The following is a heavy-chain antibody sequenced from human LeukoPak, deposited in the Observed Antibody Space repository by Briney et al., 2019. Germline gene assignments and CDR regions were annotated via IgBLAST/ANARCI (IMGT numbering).Heavy chain of an antibody. D-gene: IGHD2-15*01. CDR3: ARRFCSGGTCYYFDS. CDR1: GYSFTSYW. CDR2: INPGDSDT. J-gene: IGHJ4*02. Sequence: GESLKISCKGSGYSFTSYWIGWVRQMPGKGLEWMGIINPGDSDTIYSPSFEGQVTISADKSISTAYLQWSSLRASDTAMYFCARRFCSGGTCYYFDSWGQGFLVTVSS. V-gene: IGHV5-51*01.